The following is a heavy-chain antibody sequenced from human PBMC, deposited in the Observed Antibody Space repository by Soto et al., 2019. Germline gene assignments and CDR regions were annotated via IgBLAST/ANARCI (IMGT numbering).Heavy chain of an antibody. Sequence: ASAKFSCKSSGYTFTSYYMRWVRQAPGQGLEWMGIINPSGGSTSYAQKFQGRVTMTRDTSTSTVYMELSSLRSEDTAVYYCASSGITMGRGAMDYWGQGTLVTVSS. J-gene: IGHJ4*02. CDR3: ASSGITMGRGAMDY. V-gene: IGHV1-46*01. CDR2: INPSGGST. CDR1: GYTFTSYY. D-gene: IGHD3-10*01.